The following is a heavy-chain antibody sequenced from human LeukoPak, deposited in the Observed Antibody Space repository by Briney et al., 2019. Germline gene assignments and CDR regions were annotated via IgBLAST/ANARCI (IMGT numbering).Heavy chain of an antibody. CDR1: GVSISSGGYY. D-gene: IGHD3-9*01. Sequence: PSQTLSLTCTVSGVSISSGGYYWSWIRQHPGKGLEWIGYIYYSGSTYYNPSLKSRVTISVDTSKNQFSLKLSSVTAADTAVYYCARATPLRYFDWLFSPYCFDYWGQGTLVTVSS. CDR2: IYYSGST. CDR3: ARATPLRYFDWLFSPYCFDY. V-gene: IGHV4-31*03. J-gene: IGHJ4*02.